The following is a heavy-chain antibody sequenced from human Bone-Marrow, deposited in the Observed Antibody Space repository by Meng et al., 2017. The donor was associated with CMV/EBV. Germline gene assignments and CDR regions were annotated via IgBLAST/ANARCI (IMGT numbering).Heavy chain of an antibody. J-gene: IGHJ4*02. V-gene: IGHV4-59*01. D-gene: IGHD5-18*01. CDR2: MYYSGST. Sequence: QVQLQESGPGLVKPSETLSLTCSVSGGSINSYYWSWIRQPRGKGLEWSGYMYYSGSTNYNPSLKSRVTISVDTSKKQFSLKLSSVTAADTAVYDCAREWGYSYGGGMDSWGQGTLVTVSS. CDR1: GGSINSYY. CDR3: AREWGYSYGGGMDS.